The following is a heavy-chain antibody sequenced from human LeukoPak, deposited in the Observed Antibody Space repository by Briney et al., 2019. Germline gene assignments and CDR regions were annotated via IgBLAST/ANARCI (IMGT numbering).Heavy chain of an antibody. J-gene: IGHJ6*03. V-gene: IGHV3-21*01. CDR3: ARDLSSTSCYTCYYYMDV. CDR2: ISSSSSYI. CDR1: GSTFSSYS. Sequence: NPGGSLRLSCAASGSTFSSYSMNWVRQAPGKGLEWVSSISSSSSYIYYADSVKGRFTISRDNAKNSLYLQMNSLRAEDTAVYYCARDLSSTSCYTCYYYMDVWGKGTTVTVSS. D-gene: IGHD2-2*02.